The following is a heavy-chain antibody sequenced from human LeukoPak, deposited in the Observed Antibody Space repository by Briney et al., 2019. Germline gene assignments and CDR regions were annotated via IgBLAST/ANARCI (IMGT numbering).Heavy chain of an antibody. CDR3: ARTTSLTASGYDY. CDR1: GYTFTNYH. CDR2: INPNTGDR. J-gene: IGHJ4*02. V-gene: IGHV1-8*03. Sequence: APLKVSCKASGYTFTNYHINWVRQAPGQGLEWMGWINPNTGDRGYAQKFQGRVSITSDTSISTAYMELGSPRSEDTAVYFCARTTSLTASGYDYWGQGTLVTVSS. D-gene: IGHD4-17*01.